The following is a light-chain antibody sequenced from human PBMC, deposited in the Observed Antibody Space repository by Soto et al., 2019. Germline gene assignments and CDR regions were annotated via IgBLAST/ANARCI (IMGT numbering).Light chain of an antibody. CDR1: QSVRNSY. J-gene: IGKJ4*01. CDR2: GAY. V-gene: IGKV3D-15*01. Sequence: EIVLTQSPGTLSLSLGERATLSCRASQSVRNSYLAWYQQKPGQSPRLLIYGAYTRATGIPARFSGSGSGTEFTLTISSLQSEDFAVYYCQQYHSWVTFGGGTKVDI. CDR3: QQYHSWVT.